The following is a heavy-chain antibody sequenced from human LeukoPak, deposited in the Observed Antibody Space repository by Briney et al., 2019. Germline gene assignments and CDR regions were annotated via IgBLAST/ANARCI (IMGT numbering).Heavy chain of an antibody. D-gene: IGHD2-2*01. Sequence: GGSLRLSCAASGFTFSSYWMSWVRQAPGKGLEWVANIKQDGSEKYYVDSVKGRFTISRDNAKNSLYLQMNSLRAEDTAAYYCAREYCSSTSCYAEGLFDYWGQGTLVTVSS. CDR3: AREYCSSTSCYAEGLFDY. V-gene: IGHV3-7*01. J-gene: IGHJ4*02. CDR2: IKQDGSEK. CDR1: GFTFSSYW.